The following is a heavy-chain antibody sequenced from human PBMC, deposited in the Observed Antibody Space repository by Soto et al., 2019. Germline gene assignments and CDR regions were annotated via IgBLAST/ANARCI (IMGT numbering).Heavy chain of an antibody. CDR2: AAYSGGT. V-gene: IGHV4-39*01. D-gene: IGHD2-15*01. J-gene: IGHJ4*02. Sequence: ETLSLTCTVSGGSIANNYYFWGWVRQPPGKGLEWIGSAAYSGGTYKNPSLKSRVTVSVDTSKNQFSLKLTSVTAADTAVYYCAKVVVGATSHSDFDSWGQGTLVTVSS. CDR3: AKVVVGATSHSDFDS. CDR1: GGSIANNYYF.